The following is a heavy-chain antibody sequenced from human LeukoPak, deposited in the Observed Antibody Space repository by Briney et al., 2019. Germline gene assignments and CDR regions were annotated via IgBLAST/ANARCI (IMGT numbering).Heavy chain of an antibody. CDR2: INPGGSDK. CDR1: GFSFSSNW. J-gene: IGHJ4*02. Sequence: PGGSLRLSCVASGFSFSSNWMIWVRQAPGKGLEWVANINPGGSDKYYVDSVKGRFTISRDNAKSSLYLQMNSLRAEDTAVYYCATNSNWAFDFWGQGTLVTVSS. V-gene: IGHV3-7*02. CDR3: ATNSNWAFDF. D-gene: IGHD7-27*01.